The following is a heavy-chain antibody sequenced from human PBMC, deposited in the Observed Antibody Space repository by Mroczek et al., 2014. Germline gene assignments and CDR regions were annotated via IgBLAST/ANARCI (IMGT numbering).Heavy chain of an antibody. CDR2: ISYDGSNK. J-gene: IGHJ3*02. CDR1: GFTFSSYG. CDR3: AKDPAWELAAFDI. Sequence: QVQLVQSGGGVVQPGRSLRLSCAASGFTFSSYGMHWVRQAPGKGLEWVAVISYDGSNKYYADSVKGRFTISRDNSKNTLYLQMNSLRAEDTAVYYCAKDPAWELAAFDIWGQGTMVTVSS. V-gene: IGHV3-30*18. D-gene: IGHD1-26*01.